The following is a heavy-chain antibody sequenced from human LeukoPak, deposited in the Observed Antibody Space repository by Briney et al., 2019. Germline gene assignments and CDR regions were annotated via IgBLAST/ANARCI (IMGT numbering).Heavy chain of an antibody. CDR3: ARDWYDNSDAFDI. Sequence: PGGSLRLSCAASGFTFSSYRMNWVRQPPGKGLEWVAYMSSSGSTTYYAASVKGRFTISRDNAKNSLYLQMNSLRAEDTAVYYCARDWYDNSDAFDIWGQGTMVTVSS. CDR2: MSSSGSTT. CDR1: GFTFSSYR. D-gene: IGHD3-9*01. J-gene: IGHJ3*02. V-gene: IGHV3-48*04.